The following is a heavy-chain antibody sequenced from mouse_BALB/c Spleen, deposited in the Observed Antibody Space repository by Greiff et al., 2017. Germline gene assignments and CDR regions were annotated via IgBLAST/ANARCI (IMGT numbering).Heavy chain of an antibody. CDR1: GFNIKDTY. CDR3: ARPGYYYAMDY. Sequence: VQLQQSGAELVKPGASVKLSCTASGFNIKDTYMHWVKQRPEQGLEWIGRIDPANGNTKYDPKFQGKATITSDTSSNTAYLQLSSLTSEDTAVYYCARPGYYYAMDYWGQGTSVTVSS. D-gene: IGHD4-1*01. J-gene: IGHJ4*01. CDR2: IDPANGNT. V-gene: IGHV14-3*02.